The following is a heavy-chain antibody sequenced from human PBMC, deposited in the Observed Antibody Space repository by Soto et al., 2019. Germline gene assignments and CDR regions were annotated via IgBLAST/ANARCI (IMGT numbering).Heavy chain of an antibody. V-gene: IGHV3-30*18. CDR3: AKDLRDSSGYYYYGMDV. CDR1: GFTFISYG. J-gene: IGHJ6*02. D-gene: IGHD3-22*01. Sequence: GGSLRLSCAASGFTFISYGMHWVRQAPGKGLEWVAVISYDGSNKYYADSVKGRFTISRDNSKNTLYLQMNSLRAEDTAVYYCAKDLRDSSGYYYYGMDVWGQGTTVTVSS. CDR2: ISYDGSNK.